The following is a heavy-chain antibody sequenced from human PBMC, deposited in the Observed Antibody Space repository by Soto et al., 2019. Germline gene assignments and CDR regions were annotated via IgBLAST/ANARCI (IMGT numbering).Heavy chain of an antibody. CDR3: ARDTSGYSYGLISDYYYGMDV. CDR1: GYTFTSYG. CDR2: ISAYNGNT. J-gene: IGHJ6*02. D-gene: IGHD5-18*01. V-gene: IGHV1-18*01. Sequence: QVQLVQSGAEVKKPGASVKVSCKASGYTFTSYGISWVRQAPGQGLEWMGWISAYNGNTNYAQKLQGRVTMTTDTSTSTAYMELRSLRSDDTAVYYCARDTSGYSYGLISDYYYGMDVWGQGTTVTVPS.